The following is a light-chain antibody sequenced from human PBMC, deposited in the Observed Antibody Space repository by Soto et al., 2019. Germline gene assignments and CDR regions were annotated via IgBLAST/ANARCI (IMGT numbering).Light chain of an antibody. Sequence: EIVMTQSPGTLSVSPGERATLLCRASQSVRNNLAWSQQKPGQAPRLLIYDASTRATGIPARFSGSGSGTQFTLTIISLQSEDYAVYYCHQYNKWPSFTFGPGTQVDIK. CDR2: DAS. CDR3: HQYNKWPSFT. J-gene: IGKJ3*01. V-gene: IGKV3-15*01. CDR1: QSVRNN.